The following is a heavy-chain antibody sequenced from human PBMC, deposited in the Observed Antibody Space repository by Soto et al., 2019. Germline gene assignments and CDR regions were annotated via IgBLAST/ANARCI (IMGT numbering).Heavy chain of an antibody. CDR3: ARSLLANDWCDY. Sequence: VSGPTLVNPTQTLTLTCTFSGFSLSTSGMCVSWIRQPPGKALEWLALVDWDDDKYYSTSLKTRLTISKDTSKNQVVLTMTNMDPVDTATYYCARSLLANDWCDYCDQGTMVTVSS. CDR1: GFSLSTSGMC. CDR2: VDWDDDK. J-gene: IGHJ4*02. D-gene: IGHD3-9*01. V-gene: IGHV2-70*01.